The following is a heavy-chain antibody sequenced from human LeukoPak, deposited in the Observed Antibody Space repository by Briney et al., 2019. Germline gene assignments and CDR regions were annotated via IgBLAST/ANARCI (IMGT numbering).Heavy chain of an antibody. CDR1: GFIFSNYA. Sequence: PGGSLRPSCAASGFIFSNYAMSWARQAPGKGLEWVSAIVGSGANTYYADSVKGRFTISRDNPRNTLYLQMNSLRAEDTAVYYCAKWGDYDVLTGYYDPDNWGQGTLVTVSS. D-gene: IGHD3-9*01. V-gene: IGHV3-23*01. J-gene: IGHJ4*02. CDR3: AKWGDYDVLTGYYDPDN. CDR2: IVGSGANT.